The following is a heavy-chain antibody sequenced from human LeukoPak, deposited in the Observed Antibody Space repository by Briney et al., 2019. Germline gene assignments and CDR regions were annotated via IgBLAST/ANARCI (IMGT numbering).Heavy chain of an antibody. J-gene: IGHJ6*03. CDR2: ISYDGSNK. Sequence: GGPLRLSCAASGFTFSSYGMHWVRQAPGKGLEWVAVISYDGSNKYYADSVKGRFTISRDNSKNTLYLQMNSLKAEDTAVYYCARNRFPITGTTNNYYYMDVWGKGTTVTVSS. V-gene: IGHV3-30*03. CDR1: GFTFSSYG. CDR3: ARNRFPITGTTNNYYYMDV. D-gene: IGHD1-7*01.